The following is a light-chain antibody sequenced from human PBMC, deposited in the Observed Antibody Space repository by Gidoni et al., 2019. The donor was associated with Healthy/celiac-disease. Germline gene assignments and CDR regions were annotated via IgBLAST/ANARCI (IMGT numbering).Light chain of an antibody. CDR1: SSHIGSNT. CDR3: AAWDDSLNGYV. J-gene: IGLJ1*01. CDR2: SNN. Sequence: QSVLTQPPSASGTPGQTVTISCSGSSSHIGSNTVTWYQQLPGTAPKLLIYSNNQRPSGVPDRFSGSKSGTSASLAISGLQSEGEADYYCAAWDDSLNGYVFGTGTKVTVL. V-gene: IGLV1-44*01.